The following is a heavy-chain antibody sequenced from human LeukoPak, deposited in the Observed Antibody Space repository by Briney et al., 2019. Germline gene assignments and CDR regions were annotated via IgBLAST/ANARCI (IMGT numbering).Heavy chain of an antibody. CDR2: ISWNSGSI. Sequence: GGSLRLSCAASGFTFDDYAIHWVRQAPGKGLEWVSGISWNSGSIGYADSVKSRFTISRDNAKNSLYLQMNSLRAEDTALYYCAKDLRAIDNWYFDLWGRGTLVTVSS. CDR3: AKDLRAIDNWYFDL. J-gene: IGHJ2*01. CDR1: GFTFDDYA. D-gene: IGHD1-26*01. V-gene: IGHV3-9*01.